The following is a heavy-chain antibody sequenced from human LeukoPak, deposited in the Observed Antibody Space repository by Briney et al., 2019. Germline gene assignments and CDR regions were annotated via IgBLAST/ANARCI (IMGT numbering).Heavy chain of an antibody. D-gene: IGHD2-2*01. CDR3: AREGYCSSTSCYGSRYFDY. CDR1: GYTFTSYG. CDR2: ISAYNGNT. V-gene: IGHV1-18*01. J-gene: IGHJ4*02. Sequence: ASVKVSCKASGYTFTSYGISWVRRAPGQGLEWMGWISAYNGNTNYAQKLQGRVTMTTDTSTSTAYMELRSLRSDDTAVYYCAREGYCSSTSCYGSRYFDYWGQGTLVTVSS.